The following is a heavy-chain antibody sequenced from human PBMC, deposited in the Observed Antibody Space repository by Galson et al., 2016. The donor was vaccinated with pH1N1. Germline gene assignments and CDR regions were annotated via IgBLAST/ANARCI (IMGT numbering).Heavy chain of an antibody. CDR1: GGTFSSYA. CDR3: ATHDFWSCRYFYYGMDV. D-gene: IGHD3-3*01. Sequence: SVKVSCKASGGTFSSYAISWVRQAPGQGLEWMGKIIPISGTTNYAQRLQGRVTLTADESTDTAYMEVSGLRSEDTAVYYCATHDFWSCRYFYYGMDVWGHGTTVTVSS. V-gene: IGHV1-69*13. CDR2: IIPISGTT. J-gene: IGHJ6*02.